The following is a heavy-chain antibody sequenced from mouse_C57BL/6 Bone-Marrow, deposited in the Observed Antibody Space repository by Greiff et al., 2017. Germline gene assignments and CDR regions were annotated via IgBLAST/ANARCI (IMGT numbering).Heavy chain of an antibody. CDR2: SRNKANDYTT. CDR1: GFTFSDFY. CDR3: ARDASGYFDY. J-gene: IGHJ2*01. Sequence: VMLVESGGGLVQSGRSLRLSCATSGFTFSDFYMEWVRQAPGKGLEWIAASRNKANDYTTEYSASVKGRFIVSRDTSQSILYLQMNALRAEDTAIYYCARDASGYFDYWGQGATLTVSS. V-gene: IGHV7-1*01.